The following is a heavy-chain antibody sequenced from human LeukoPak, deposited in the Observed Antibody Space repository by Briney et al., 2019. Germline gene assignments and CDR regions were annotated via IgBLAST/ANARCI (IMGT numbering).Heavy chain of an antibody. Sequence: ASVKVSCKASGYTFTSYGISWVRQAPGQGLEWMGWISAYNGNTNYAQKLQGRVTMTTDTSTSTAYMELRSLRSDDTAVYYCATLGYCSGGSCAYYYYGMDVWGQGTTVTVSS. V-gene: IGHV1-18*01. J-gene: IGHJ6*02. D-gene: IGHD2-15*01. CDR1: GYTFTSYG. CDR2: ISAYNGNT. CDR3: ATLGYCSGGSCAYYYYGMDV.